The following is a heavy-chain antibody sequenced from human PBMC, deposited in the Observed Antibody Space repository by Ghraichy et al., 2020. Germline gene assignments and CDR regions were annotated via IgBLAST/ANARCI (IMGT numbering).Heavy chain of an antibody. CDR1: GGSFSGYY. CDR2: INHSGST. V-gene: IGHV4-34*01. J-gene: IGHJ2*01. Sequence: SETLSLTCAVYGGSFSGYYWSWIRQPPGKGLEWIGEINHSGSTNYNPSLKSRVTISVDTSKNQFSLKLSSVTAADTAVYYCARRQHSSSSGYWYFDLWGRGTLVTVSS. D-gene: IGHD6-13*01. CDR3: ARRQHSSSSGYWYFDL.